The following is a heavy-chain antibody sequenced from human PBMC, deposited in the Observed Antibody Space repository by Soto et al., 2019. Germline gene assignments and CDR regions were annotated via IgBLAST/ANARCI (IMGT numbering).Heavy chain of an antibody. CDR2: IYYSGNN. J-gene: IGHJ6*03. CDR1: GGSIRSSSYF. V-gene: IGHV4-39*01. Sequence: QLQLQESGPGLVKPSETLSLTCTVSGGSIRSSSYFWGWIRQFPGKGLEWIGNIYYSGNNYYNPSVKSRVTITIDTSRNQLSLKLASVTAADTAVYFCAKINDKIYQSMDVWGKGATVNVSS. CDR3: AKINDKIYQSMDV. D-gene: IGHD3-22*01.